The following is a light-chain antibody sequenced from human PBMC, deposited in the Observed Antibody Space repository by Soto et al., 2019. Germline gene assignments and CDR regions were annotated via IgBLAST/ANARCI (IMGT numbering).Light chain of an antibody. CDR2: DVS. CDR1: QSISTY. J-gene: IGKJ1*01. Sequence: DIQITQSTSSLSASVGDSVTITCXASQSISTYLNWYQQKSGNAPKLLIYDVSTLQTGVPSRFSGSGSGTDFTLTISSLQPEDFATYYCQQSYISPRTFGQATKVDIK. V-gene: IGKV1-39*01. CDR3: QQSYISPRT.